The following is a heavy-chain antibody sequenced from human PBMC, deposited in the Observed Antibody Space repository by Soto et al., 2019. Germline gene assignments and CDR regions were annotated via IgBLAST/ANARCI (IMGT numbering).Heavy chain of an antibody. J-gene: IGHJ5*02. CDR1: GFTFSSYA. CDR3: AKTSFYTWNFRSETRNNWFDP. V-gene: IGHV3-23*01. CDR2: ISGSDGST. Sequence: PGGSLRLSCAASGFTFSSYAMSWVRQAPGKGLEWVSAISGSDGSTYYADSVKGRFTISRDNSKNTLYLQMSSLRAEDTAVYYCAKTSFYTWNFRSETRNNWFDPWGQGTLLTVSS. D-gene: IGHD1-7*01.